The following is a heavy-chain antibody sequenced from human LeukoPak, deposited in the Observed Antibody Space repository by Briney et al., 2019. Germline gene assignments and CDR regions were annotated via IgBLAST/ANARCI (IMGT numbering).Heavy chain of an antibody. Sequence: PSETLSLTCTVSGGSISSSSYSWGWIRQPPGKGLEWIGSIYYSGSTYYNPSLKSRVTISVDTSKNQFSLKLSSVTAADTAVYYCASLNYVYYYYYMDVWGKGTTVTVSS. V-gene: IGHV4-39*01. D-gene: IGHD4-11*01. CDR3: ASLNYVYYYYYMDV. J-gene: IGHJ6*03. CDR2: IYYSGST. CDR1: GGSISSSSYS.